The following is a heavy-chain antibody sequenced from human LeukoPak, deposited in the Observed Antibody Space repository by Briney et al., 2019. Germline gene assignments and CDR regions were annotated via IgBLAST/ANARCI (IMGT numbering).Heavy chain of an antibody. CDR1: GGTFSSYY. J-gene: IGHJ3*02. V-gene: IGHV1-46*01. CDR2: INPSGGSP. Sequence: ASVKVSCKASGGTFSSYYMEWVRQAPGQGLEWMGIINPSGGSPSYAQKFQGRVTLTRDMSTSTVYMEVSSLRSEDTAVYYCARVRAYWSAFDIWGQGTMVTVSS. D-gene: IGHD2-8*02. CDR3: ARVRAYWSAFDI.